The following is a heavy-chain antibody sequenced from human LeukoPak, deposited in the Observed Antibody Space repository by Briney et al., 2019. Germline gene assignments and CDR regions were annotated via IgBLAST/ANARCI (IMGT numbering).Heavy chain of an antibody. J-gene: IGHJ4*02. D-gene: IGHD3-10*01. Sequence: GGSLRLSCAASGFTFSDYYMRGIRGAPGKGREWGSYISSSSSYTNYADSVKGRFTITRDNAKTSLYLQMNSLSAEDTAVYYCARDSSGKNLFSFDYWGQGTLVTVSS. V-gene: IGHV3-11*05. CDR2: ISSSSSYT. CDR3: ARDSSGKNLFSFDY. CDR1: GFTFSDYY.